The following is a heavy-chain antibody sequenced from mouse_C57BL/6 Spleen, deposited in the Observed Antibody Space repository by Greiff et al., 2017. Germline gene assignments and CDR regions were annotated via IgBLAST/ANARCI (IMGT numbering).Heavy chain of an antibody. Sequence: QLQQSGTELVKPGASVKLSCKASGYTFTSYWMHWVKQRPGQGLEWIGNINPSNGGTNYNEKFKSKATLTVDKSSSTAYMQLSSLTSEDSAVYYCASYDYDGAWFAYWGQGTLVTVSA. CDR1: GYTFTSYW. J-gene: IGHJ3*01. CDR3: ASYDYDGAWFAY. V-gene: IGHV1-53*01. CDR2: INPSNGGT. D-gene: IGHD2-4*01.